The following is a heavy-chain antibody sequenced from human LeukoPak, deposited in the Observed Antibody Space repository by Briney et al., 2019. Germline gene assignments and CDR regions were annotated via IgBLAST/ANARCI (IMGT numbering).Heavy chain of an antibody. Sequence: ASETLSLTCTVSGGSISGYYWSWIRQPPGKGLEWIAYIYYNGVSNYNPSLKSRVIISVDSSKNQFSLKLSSVTAADTAVYYCARGVPLLDPWGQGTLVTVSS. J-gene: IGHJ5*02. CDR1: GGSISGYY. CDR2: IYYNGVS. V-gene: IGHV4-59*12. D-gene: IGHD2-15*01. CDR3: ARGVPLLDP.